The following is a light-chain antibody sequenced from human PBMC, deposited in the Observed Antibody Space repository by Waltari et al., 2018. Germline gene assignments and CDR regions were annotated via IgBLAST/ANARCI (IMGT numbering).Light chain of an antibody. CDR2: QDS. J-gene: IGLJ1*01. Sequence: SYKVTQPPSVSVSPGQTATITFSGDDLGEKYTCWYQQKPGQPPNLIIYQDSQRPSGIPGRFSGSNAGKTATLTISGTQAMDEADYHCQAWDTTSLEYVFGTGTKLTVL. V-gene: IGLV3-1*01. CDR1: DLGEKY. CDR3: QAWDTTSLEYV.